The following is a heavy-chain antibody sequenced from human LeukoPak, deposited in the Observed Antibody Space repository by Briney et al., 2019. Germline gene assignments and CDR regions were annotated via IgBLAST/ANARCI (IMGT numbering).Heavy chain of an antibody. CDR2: IYPGDSDT. CDR1: GDGFTSYW. V-gene: IGHV5-51*01. CDR3: ATSIAAAGPNFDY. Sequence: GESLKISCKGSGDGFTSYWICWVRQMPGKGLEWMGIIYPGDSDTRYSPSFQGQVTISADKSISTAYLQWSSLKASDTAMYYCATSIAAAGPNFDYWGQGTLVTVSS. J-gene: IGHJ4*02. D-gene: IGHD6-13*01.